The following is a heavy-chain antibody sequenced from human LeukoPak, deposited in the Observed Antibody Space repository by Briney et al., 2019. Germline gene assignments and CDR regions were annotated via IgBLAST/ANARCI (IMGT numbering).Heavy chain of an antibody. D-gene: IGHD2-21*02. CDR1: GFIFSTYA. CDR3: VKLPDPYCGGDCYHYAFDI. Sequence: GGSLRLSCSASGFIFSTYAMHWVRQAPGKGLEYVSAISSNGGSTYYADSVKGRFTISRDNSKNTLYLQMSSLRAEDTAVYYCVKLPDPYCGGDCYHYAFDIWGQGTMVTVSS. J-gene: IGHJ3*02. V-gene: IGHV3-64D*06. CDR2: ISSNGGST.